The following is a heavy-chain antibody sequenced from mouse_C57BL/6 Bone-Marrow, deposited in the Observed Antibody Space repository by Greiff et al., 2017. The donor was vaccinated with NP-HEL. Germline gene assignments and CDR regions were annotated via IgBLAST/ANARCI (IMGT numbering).Heavy chain of an antibody. CDR3: ASSKFITTGYFDV. CDR1: GFTFSDYG. D-gene: IGHD1-1*01. CDR2: ISSGSSTI. J-gene: IGHJ1*03. V-gene: IGHV5-17*01. Sequence: EVHLVESGGGLVKPGGSLKLSCAASGFTFSDYGMHWVRQAPEKGLEWVAYISSGSSTIYYADTVKGRFTISRDNAKNTLFLQMTSLRSEDTAMYYCASSKFITTGYFDVWGTGTTVTVSS.